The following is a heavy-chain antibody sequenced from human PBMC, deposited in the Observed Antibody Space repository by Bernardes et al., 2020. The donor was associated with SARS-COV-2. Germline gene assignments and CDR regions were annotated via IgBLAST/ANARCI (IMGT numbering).Heavy chain of an antibody. CDR3: AKENYDFWSGYYGTPGWFDP. CDR2: IKQDGSEK. J-gene: IGHJ5*02. V-gene: IGHV3-7*01. Sequence: GGSLRLSCAASGFTFSSYWMSWVRQAPGKGLEWVANIKQDGSEKYYVDSVKGRFTISRDNAKNSLYLQMNSLRAEDTAVYYCAKENYDFWSGYYGTPGWFDPWGQGTLVTVSS. D-gene: IGHD3-3*01. CDR1: GFTFSSYW.